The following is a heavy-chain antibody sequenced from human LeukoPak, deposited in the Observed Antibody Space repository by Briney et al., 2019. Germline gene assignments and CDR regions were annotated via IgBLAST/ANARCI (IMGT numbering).Heavy chain of an antibody. J-gene: IGHJ5*02. V-gene: IGHV1-2*02. CDR1: GYTFTGYY. CDR2: INPNSGGT. D-gene: IGHD2-15*01. CDR3: ARDSVVVVAATLGPVGWFDP. Sequence: ASVKVSCKASGYTFTGYYMHWVRQAPGRGLEWMGWINPNSGGTNYAQKFQGRVTMTRDTSISTAYMELSRLRSDDTAVYYCARDSVVVVAATLGPVGWFDPWGQGTLVTVSS.